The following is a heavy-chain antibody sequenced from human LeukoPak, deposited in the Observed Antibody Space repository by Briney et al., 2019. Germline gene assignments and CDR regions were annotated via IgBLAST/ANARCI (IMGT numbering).Heavy chain of an antibody. Sequence: PGGSLRLSCAASGFTFSSYSMNWVRQAPGKGLEWVSYISSSSSTIYYADSVKGRFTISRDNAKNSLYLQMNSLRAEDTAVYYCANTYSSAWYVWFDPWGQGTLVTVSS. CDR1: GFTFSSYS. CDR3: ANTYSSAWYVWFDP. J-gene: IGHJ5*02. D-gene: IGHD6-19*01. CDR2: ISSSSSTI. V-gene: IGHV3-48*04.